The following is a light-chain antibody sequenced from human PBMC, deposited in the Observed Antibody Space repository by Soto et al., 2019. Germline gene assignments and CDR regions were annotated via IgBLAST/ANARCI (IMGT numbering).Light chain of an antibody. CDR3: QQYQSYPLT. J-gene: IGKJ5*01. CDR2: AAS. V-gene: IGKV1-16*01. Sequence: DIQMTQSPSSLSASVGDRVTITCRASHALYNYLAWYQQKPGEAPKSLIYAASSLHSGVPSRFSGSGSGTDFTLTISSLQPEDFATYYCQQYQSYPLTFGQGTRLEIK. CDR1: HALYNY.